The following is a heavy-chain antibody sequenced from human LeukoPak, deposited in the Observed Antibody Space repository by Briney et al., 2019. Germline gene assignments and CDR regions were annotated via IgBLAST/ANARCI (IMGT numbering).Heavy chain of an antibody. CDR1: GGYMSSNY. CDR3: ARVRDRYGETDY. V-gene: IGHV4-59*13. CDR2: IHHTRGA. Sequence: SETLSLTCTVSGGYMSSNYWGWIRRPPGKGLEWIGYIHHTRGATYSPSLRSRLSLSIDTSRNQFSLRLNSVTPAVTAVYFCARVRDRYGETDYWGQGALVTVSS. D-gene: IGHD3-10*01. J-gene: IGHJ4*02.